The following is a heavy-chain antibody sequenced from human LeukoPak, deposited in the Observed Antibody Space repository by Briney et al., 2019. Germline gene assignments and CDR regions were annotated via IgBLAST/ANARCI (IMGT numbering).Heavy chain of an antibody. CDR2: IYHSGST. CDR1: GGSISSSNW. V-gene: IGHV4-4*02. J-gene: IGHJ4*02. D-gene: IGHD3-10*01. Sequence: SGTLSLTCAVSGGSISSSNWWSWVRQPPGKGLEWIGEIYHSGSTNYNPSLKSRVTISVDKSKNQFSLKLSSVTAADTAVYYCASWSYYYGPGRPNPEPYYFDYWGQGTLVTVSS. CDR3: ASWSYYYGPGRPNPEPYYFDY.